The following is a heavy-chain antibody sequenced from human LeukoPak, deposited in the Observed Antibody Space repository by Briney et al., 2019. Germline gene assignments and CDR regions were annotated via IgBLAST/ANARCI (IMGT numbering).Heavy chain of an antibody. CDR3: AKDLPTVATGYFDL. J-gene: IGHJ2*01. CDR2: ITGNDGST. Sequence: PGGSLRLSCAASGFTFSSYAMSWVRQAPGKRLEWVSTITGNDGSTYYADSVKGRFTISGDNSKNTLDLQMNSLRVEDTAVYYCAKDLPTVATGYFDLWGRGALVIVSS. D-gene: IGHD4-23*01. CDR1: GFTFSSYA. V-gene: IGHV3-23*01.